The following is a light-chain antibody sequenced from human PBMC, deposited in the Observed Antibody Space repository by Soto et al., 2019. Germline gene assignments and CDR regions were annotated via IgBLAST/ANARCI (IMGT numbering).Light chain of an antibody. CDR3: QSYDSSLSAL. CDR1: SSNIGAGYD. Sequence: QSVLTQPPSVSGAPGQRVTISCTGSSSNIGAGYDVHWYQQLPGTAPKLLIYGNSKRPSGVPDRCSGSKSGTSASLAITVLQAEDEADYYCQSYDSSLSALFGGGTKLTVL. J-gene: IGLJ3*02. CDR2: GNS. V-gene: IGLV1-40*01.